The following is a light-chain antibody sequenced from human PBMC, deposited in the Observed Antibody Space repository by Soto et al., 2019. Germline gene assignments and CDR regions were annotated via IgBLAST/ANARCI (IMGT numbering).Light chain of an antibody. CDR2: GAS. CDR3: QQHGTSPPDT. CDR1: QSLTNNY. Sequence: EIVLTQAPGTLSLSPGERATLSCRASQSLTNNYLAWYQQKPGQAPRLLIHGASSRAAGIPDRFSGSGSGTDFTLTISRLEPEDVAVYYCQQHGTSPPDTFGQGTRLEIK. V-gene: IGKV3-20*01. J-gene: IGKJ5*01.